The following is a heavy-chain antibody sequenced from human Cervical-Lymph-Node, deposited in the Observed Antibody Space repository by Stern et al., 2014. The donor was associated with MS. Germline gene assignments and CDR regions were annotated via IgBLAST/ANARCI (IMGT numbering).Heavy chain of an antibody. CDR2: INTQTGEA. Sequence: QVQLVQSGSELKKPGASVKISCKATGYNFTKYAVSWVRQAPGEGLEWMGWINTQTGEATSAQGFTGRLVFSLDTSVNTTYLQIISLRSDDTAEYFCARTLRFCSDGICFSPYYHGMDVWGQGTAVTVSS. CDR1: GYNFTKYA. CDR3: ARTLRFCSDGICFSPYYHGMDV. D-gene: IGHD2-15*01. V-gene: IGHV7-4-1*02. J-gene: IGHJ6*02.